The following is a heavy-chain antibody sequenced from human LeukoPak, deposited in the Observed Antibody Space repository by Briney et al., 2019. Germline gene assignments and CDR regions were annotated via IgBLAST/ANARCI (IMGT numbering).Heavy chain of an antibody. Sequence: SQTLSLTCTVSGGSISSGGYYWNWIRQHPGKGLEWIGYIYYSGSTYYNPSLKSRVTISVDTSKNQFSLKLSSVTAADTAVYYCARGLTGRTNSHWFDPWGQGTLVTVSS. CDR2: IYYSGST. CDR3: ARGLTGRTNSHWFDP. CDR1: GGSISSGGYY. D-gene: IGHD3-9*01. V-gene: IGHV4-31*03. J-gene: IGHJ5*02.